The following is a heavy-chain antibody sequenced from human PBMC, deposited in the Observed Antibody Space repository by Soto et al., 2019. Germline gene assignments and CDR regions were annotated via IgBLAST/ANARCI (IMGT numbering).Heavy chain of an antibody. D-gene: IGHD3-3*01. CDR3: TTPKQALYYDFWSGYSGDNWFDP. J-gene: IGHJ5*02. V-gene: IGHV3-15*07. CDR1: GFTFSNAW. CDR2: IKSKTDGGTT. Sequence: GSLRLSCAASGFTFSNAWMNWVRQAPGKGLEWVGRIKSKTDGGTTDYAAPVKGRFTISRDDSKNTLYLQMNSLKTEDTAVYYCTTPKQALYYDFWSGYSGDNWFDPWGQGTLVTVSS.